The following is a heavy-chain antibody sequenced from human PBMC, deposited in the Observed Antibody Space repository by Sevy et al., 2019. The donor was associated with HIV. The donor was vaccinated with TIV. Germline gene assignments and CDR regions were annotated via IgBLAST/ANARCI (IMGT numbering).Heavy chain of an antibody. V-gene: IGHV3-30*02. D-gene: IGHD2-15*01. J-gene: IGHJ4*02. Sequence: GGSLRLSCAASGFSYSSYGMHWVRQAPGKGLEGVAYIQYDGSNKDYADSVKGRFTISRDNSKNTLDLQMNSLRVGDTAVYYCVKEGGGGGGDHWGQGTLVTVSS. CDR3: VKEGGGGGGDH. CDR1: GFSYSSYG. CDR2: IQYDGSNK.